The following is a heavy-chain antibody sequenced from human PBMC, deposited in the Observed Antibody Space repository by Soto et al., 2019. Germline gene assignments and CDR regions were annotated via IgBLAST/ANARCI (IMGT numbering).Heavy chain of an antibody. CDR2: MNEDGGTT. CDR1: GFTFSSYW. CDR3: ASDLSGRADV. D-gene: IGHD3-10*01. V-gene: IGHV3-74*02. Sequence: EVQLVESGGSLVRPGRSLRLSCAASGFTFSSYWMHWVRKAPGKGLVWVSRMNEDGGTTDYADSVKGRFTISRDNAKNTLYLQMNSLRVEDTAVYYCASDLSGRADVWGQGTTVTVSS. J-gene: IGHJ6*02.